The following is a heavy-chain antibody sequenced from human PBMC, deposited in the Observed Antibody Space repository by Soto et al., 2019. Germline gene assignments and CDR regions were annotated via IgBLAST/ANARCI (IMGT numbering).Heavy chain of an antibody. J-gene: IGHJ6*02. CDR2: IYHSGST. Sequence: PSETLSLTCAVSVGSISSSNWWSWVRQPPGKGLEWIGEIYHSGSTNYNPSLKSRVTISVDTSKNQFSLKLSSVTAADTAVYYCARYMVRGHYYYGMDVWGQGTTVTVSS. D-gene: IGHD3-10*01. V-gene: IGHV4-4*02. CDR1: VGSISSSNW. CDR3: ARYMVRGHYYYGMDV.